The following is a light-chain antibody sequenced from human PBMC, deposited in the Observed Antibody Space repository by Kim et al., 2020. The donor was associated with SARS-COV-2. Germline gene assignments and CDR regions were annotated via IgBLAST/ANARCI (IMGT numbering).Light chain of an antibody. CDR2: AAS. Sequence: ASVGDRSTIPCRASQAIRSDLGWFQQKPGKAPKLLIYAASSLQTGVPSRFSGSGSGTDFTLTISSLQPEDFATYYCLQDYNYPWTFGQGTKVDIK. CDR3: LQDYNYPWT. J-gene: IGKJ1*01. CDR1: QAIRSD. V-gene: IGKV1-6*01.